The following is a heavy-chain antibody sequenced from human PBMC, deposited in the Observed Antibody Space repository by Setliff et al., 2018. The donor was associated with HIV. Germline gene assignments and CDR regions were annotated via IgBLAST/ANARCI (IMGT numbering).Heavy chain of an antibody. Sequence: SETLSLTCTVSGGSISSGSYYWSWIRQPAGKGLEWIGLIYTSGKTHYSPSLKSRITISADTSKNQLSLNLSSVTAADTAVYYCARAAYSGTYLWEPATDLWGRGTLVTVSS. V-gene: IGHV4-61*02. CDR2: IYTSGKT. J-gene: IGHJ2*01. CDR3: ARAAYSGTYLWEPATDL. D-gene: IGHD1-26*01. CDR1: GGSISSGSYY.